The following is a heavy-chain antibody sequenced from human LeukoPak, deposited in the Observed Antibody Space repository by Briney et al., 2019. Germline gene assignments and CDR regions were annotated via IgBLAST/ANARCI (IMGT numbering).Heavy chain of an antibody. CDR3: ASTVGPNYFDS. J-gene: IGHJ4*02. CDR1: GLTFNSYE. V-gene: IGHV3-74*01. CDR2: INSDGSST. Sequence: GGSLRLSCAASGLTFNSYEIHWVRQAPGKGLVWVSRINSDGSSTTYADSVRGRFTISRDYAKNTLYLQMNSLRAEDTAVYYCASTVGPNYFDSWGQGTLVTVSS.